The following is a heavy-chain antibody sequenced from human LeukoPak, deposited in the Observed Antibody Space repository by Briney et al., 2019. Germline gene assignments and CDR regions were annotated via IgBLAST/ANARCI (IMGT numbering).Heavy chain of an antibody. J-gene: IGHJ6*02. V-gene: IGHV4-59*01. CDR2: IYYSGST. D-gene: IGHD6-19*01. CDR3: ARDLAAVAGYFYYAMDV. CDR1: GGSISSYY. Sequence: PSETLSLTCTVSGGSISSYYWSWIRQPPGKGLEWIGNIYYSGSTNYNPSLKSRVTISVDTPKNQFSLKLSSVTAADTAVYYCARDLAAVAGYFYYAMDVWGQGTTVTVSS.